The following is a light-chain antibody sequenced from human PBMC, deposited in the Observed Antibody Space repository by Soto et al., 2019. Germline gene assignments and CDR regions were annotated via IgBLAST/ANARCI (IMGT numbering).Light chain of an antibody. V-gene: IGKV1-27*01. Sequence: DVQMTQSPSSLSAFVGDRVTITCRAGQGIAPYLAWFQQKPGKVPKLLIYATSTLQSGVPSRFSGSGSRTDFTLTINSLQPEDVGTYYCQKYNSAPLTFGGGTKV. CDR1: QGIAPY. CDR3: QKYNSAPLT. J-gene: IGKJ4*01. CDR2: ATS.